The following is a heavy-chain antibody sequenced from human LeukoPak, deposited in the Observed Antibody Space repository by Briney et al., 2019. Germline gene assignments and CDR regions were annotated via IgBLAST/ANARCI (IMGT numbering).Heavy chain of an antibody. V-gene: IGHV4-59*01. CDR3: ASSYYDSSGPNY. Sequence: SETLSLTCTVSGGSISSYYWSWIRQPPGKGLEWIVYIYYSGSTNYNPSLKSRVTISVDTSKNQFSLKLSSVTAADTAVYYCASSYYDSSGPNYWGQGTLVTVSS. CDR2: IYYSGST. CDR1: GGSISSYY. J-gene: IGHJ4*02. D-gene: IGHD3-22*01.